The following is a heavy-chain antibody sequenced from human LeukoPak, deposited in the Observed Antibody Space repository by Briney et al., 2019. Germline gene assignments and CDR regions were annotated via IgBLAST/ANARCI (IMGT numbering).Heavy chain of an antibody. CDR3: ARDLNPGGVSSTGLDY. J-gene: IGHJ4*02. CDR2: INPNSGGT. V-gene: IGHV1-2*06. CDR1: GYTFTGYY. Sequence: ASVKVSCKAAGYTFTGYYMFWVRQAPGQGLEWMGRINPNSGGTNYAQKFQGRVTMTRDTSISTAYMELSRLRSDDTAVYYCARDLNPGGVSSTGLDYWGQGTLVTVSS. D-gene: IGHD2-2*01.